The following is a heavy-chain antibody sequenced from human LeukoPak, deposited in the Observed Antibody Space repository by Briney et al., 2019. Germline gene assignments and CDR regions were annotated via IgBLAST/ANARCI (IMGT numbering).Heavy chain of an antibody. CDR2: ISSSGSTI. V-gene: IGHV3-48*03. J-gene: IGHJ6*02. CDR3: ARDPTVGRWFGESHNYYYYGMDV. CDR1: GFTFSSYE. Sequence: QPGGSLRLSCAASGFTFSSYEMNWVRQAPGKGLEWVSYISSSGSTIYYADSVKGRFTISRDNAKNSLYLQMNSLRAEDTAVYYCARDPTVGRWFGESHNYYYYGMDVWGQGTRSPSP. D-gene: IGHD3-10*01.